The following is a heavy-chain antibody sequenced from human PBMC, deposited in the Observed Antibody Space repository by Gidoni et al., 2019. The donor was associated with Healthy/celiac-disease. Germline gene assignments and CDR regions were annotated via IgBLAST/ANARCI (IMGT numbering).Heavy chain of an antibody. J-gene: IGHJ1*01. CDR1: GFTFISYW. Sequence: EVQLVASGGGLVQPGGSLTLSCAAPGFTFISYWLRWVRQAPGKGLAWVANIKQDGSEKYYVDSVKGRFTISRDNAKNSLYLQMNSLRAEDTAVYYCARDDRDGYDRYSGQGTLVTVSS. CDR3: ARDDRDGYDRY. V-gene: IGHV3-7*01. D-gene: IGHD5-12*01. CDR2: IKQDGSEK.